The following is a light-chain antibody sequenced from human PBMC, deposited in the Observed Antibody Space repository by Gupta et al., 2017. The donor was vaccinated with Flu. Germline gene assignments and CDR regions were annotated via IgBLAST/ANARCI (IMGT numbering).Light chain of an antibody. CDR2: LGS. Sequence: DLVMTQSPLSLRVTPGEQASISCRSSQSLLHSNGYNYLDWHLQKPAQSPQLLSYLGSNRASAGTDSFGGRGKGKYFTLRNSRGEAEEVGLYYLWQPFQNAPKTFGQGTKVEIK. CDR1: QSLLHSNGYNY. J-gene: IGKJ1*01. V-gene: IGKV2-28*01. CDR3: WQPFQNAPKT.